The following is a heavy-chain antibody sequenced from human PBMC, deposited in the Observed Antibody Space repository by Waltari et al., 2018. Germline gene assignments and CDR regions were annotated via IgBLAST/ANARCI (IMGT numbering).Heavy chain of an antibody. CDR2: ISYSGTT. CDR1: GDSMNNYL. J-gene: IGHJ3*01. CDR3: AREPGYCRGGSCYFSGDNAYDV. V-gene: IGHV4-59*01. Sequence: QVVLQESGPGLVKPSETLSLTCSVSGDSMNNYLWTWIRQTPGKGLDWIGYISYSGTTNYNPSLKSRVTISLDTSKNQFSLKLNSVTAADSAMYYCAREPGYCRGGSCYFSGDNAYDVWGRGTMVTVSS. D-gene: IGHD2-15*01.